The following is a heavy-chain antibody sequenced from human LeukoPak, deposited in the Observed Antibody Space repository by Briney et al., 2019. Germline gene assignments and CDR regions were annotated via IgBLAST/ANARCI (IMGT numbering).Heavy chain of an antibody. J-gene: IGHJ4*02. CDR3: AREGALYSYGSGSFDY. Sequence: PSETLSLTCTVSGYSISSGYFWGWIRQPPGKGLEWIGSIYHSGSTSYNPSLKSRVTISVDTSKNQFSLKLSSVTAADTAVYYCAREGALYSYGSGSFDYWGQGTLVTVSS. CDR2: IYHSGST. D-gene: IGHD5-18*01. V-gene: IGHV4-38-2*02. CDR1: GYSISSGYF.